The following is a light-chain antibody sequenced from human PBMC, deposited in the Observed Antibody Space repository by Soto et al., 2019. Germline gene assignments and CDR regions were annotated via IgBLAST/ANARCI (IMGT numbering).Light chain of an antibody. CDR1: QSISSTY. J-gene: IGKJ4*01. Sequence: EIVLTQSPGTLSLSPGERATLSCRASQSISSTYLAWYQQKPGQAPRLLIYGASSRATGIPDRFSGSASGTDVTITVSRLEPEDFAVYYCQQYGSSPPSTFGGGTKVEIK. V-gene: IGKV3-20*01. CDR3: QQYGSSPPST. CDR2: GAS.